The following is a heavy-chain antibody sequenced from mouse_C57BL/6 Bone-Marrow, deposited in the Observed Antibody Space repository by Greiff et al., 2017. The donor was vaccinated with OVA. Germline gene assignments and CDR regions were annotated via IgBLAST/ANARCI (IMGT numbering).Heavy chain of an antibody. J-gene: IGHJ1*03. CDR1: GFTFSDYY. V-gene: IGHV5-12*01. CDR3: GRGTVRRGVYWYFDV. Sequence: EVKVVESGGGLVQPGGSLTLSCAASGFTFSDYYMSWVRQTPEKRLEWVAYISNGGGSTYYPDTVKGRFTISRDNAKNTLYLQMSRLKSEATAMYYCGRGTVRRGVYWYFDVWGTGTTVTVSS. CDR2: ISNGGGST. D-gene: IGHD1-2*01.